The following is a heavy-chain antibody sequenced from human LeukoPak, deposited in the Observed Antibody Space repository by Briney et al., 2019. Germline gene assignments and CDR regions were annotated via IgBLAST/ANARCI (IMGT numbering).Heavy chain of an antibody. Sequence: PSETLSLTCTVSGGSISGYYWSWIRQPAGQGLEWIGRIYTSGTTDYNPSLKSRVIISIDTSKNQFSLKVTSVTAADTAVYYCARVAYCSGGSCYSPVWWYFDLWGRGTLVTVSS. CDR3: ARVAYCSGGSCYSPVWWYFDL. CDR1: GGSISGYY. CDR2: IYTSGTT. D-gene: IGHD2-15*01. J-gene: IGHJ2*01. V-gene: IGHV4-4*07.